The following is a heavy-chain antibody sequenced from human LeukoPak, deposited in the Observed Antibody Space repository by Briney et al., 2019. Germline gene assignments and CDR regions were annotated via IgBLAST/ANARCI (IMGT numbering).Heavy chain of an antibody. D-gene: IGHD3-10*01. CDR3: ARGPYASGSYGRRGWVHYMDV. CDR2: ISMSSSTM. V-gene: IGHV3-48*04. Sequence: GGSLRLPCAASGFTFINYSMNWVRQAPGKGLEWVSYISMSSSTMYYADSVKGRFTISRDNAKNSLYLQMNSLRAEDTAVYYCARGPYASGSYGRRGWVHYMDVWGKGTTVTISS. CDR1: GFTFINYS. J-gene: IGHJ6*03.